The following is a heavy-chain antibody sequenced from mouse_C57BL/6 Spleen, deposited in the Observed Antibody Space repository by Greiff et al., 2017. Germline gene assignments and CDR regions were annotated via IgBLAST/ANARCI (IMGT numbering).Heavy chain of an antibody. V-gene: IGHV3-6*01. CDR2: ISYDGSN. CDR1: GYSITSGYY. Sequence: EVQLQESGPGLVKPSQSLSLTCSVTGYSITSGYYWNWIRQFPGNKLEWMGYISYDGSNNYNPSLKNRISITRDTSKNQFFLKLNSVTTEDTATYYCARGGGFAYWGQGTLVTVSA. CDR3: ARGGGFAY. J-gene: IGHJ3*01.